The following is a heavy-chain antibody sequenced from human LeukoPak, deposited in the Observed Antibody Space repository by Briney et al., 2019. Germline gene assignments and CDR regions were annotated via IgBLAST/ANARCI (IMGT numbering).Heavy chain of an antibody. CDR3: AHRRDGYNSLDY. CDR2: IYWDDDK. J-gene: IGHJ4*02. Sequence: SGPTLANPTQTLTLTCTFSGFSLSTSGVAVGWIRQPPGKALEWLGLIYWDDDKRYSPSLKSALTITKDTSKNQVVLTMTNMDPVDTATYYCAHRRDGYNSLDYWGQGTLVTVSS. D-gene: IGHD5-24*01. CDR1: GFSLSTSGVA. V-gene: IGHV2-5*02.